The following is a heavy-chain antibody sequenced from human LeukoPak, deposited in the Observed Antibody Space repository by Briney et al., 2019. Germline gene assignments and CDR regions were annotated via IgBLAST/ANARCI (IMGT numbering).Heavy chain of an antibody. CDR2: IYHSGST. Sequence: SETLSLTCTVSGYSISSGYYWGWIRQPPGKGLEWIGSIYHSGSTYYNPSLKSRVTISVDTSKNQFSLKLSSVTAADTAVYYCARAGLAAAGTATLRSYYYYYYMDVWGKGTTVTVSS. CDR3: ARAGLAAAGTATLRSYYYYYYMDV. D-gene: IGHD6-13*01. J-gene: IGHJ6*03. V-gene: IGHV4-38-2*02. CDR1: GYSISSGYY.